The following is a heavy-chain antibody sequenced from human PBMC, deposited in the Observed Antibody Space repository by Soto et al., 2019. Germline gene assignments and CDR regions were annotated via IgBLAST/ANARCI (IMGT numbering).Heavy chain of an antibody. D-gene: IGHD3-10*01. CDR1: GFTFSSYA. CDR3: VKHRGSGKTYSYNMDV. Sequence: EVQLLESGGGLVQPGGSLRLSCETSGFTFSSYAMTWVRQAPGMGLEWVAVINYIGRTTFHAQSVKGRFTISRDNSMNTVFLQMDSVRAEDTAVYYCVKHRGSGKTYSYNMDVWGLGIMVIVSS. J-gene: IGHJ6*02. CDR2: INYIGRTT. V-gene: IGHV3-23*01.